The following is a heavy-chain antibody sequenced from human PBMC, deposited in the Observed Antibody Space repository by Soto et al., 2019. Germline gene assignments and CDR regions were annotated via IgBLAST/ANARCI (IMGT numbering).Heavy chain of an antibody. Sequence: PSETLSLTCSFSGDSVTSHYLTWIRQSPEKGLEWIGYMHYTGFSHYNPSLKSRLTISVDRSKNQFTLQLTSVTVEDTAVYYWATSYGTAWYTNWGQGTQVTVSS. V-gene: IGHV4-59*02. J-gene: IGHJ4*02. D-gene: IGHD6-13*01. CDR1: GDSVTSHY. CDR2: MHYTGFS. CDR3: ATSYGTAWYTN.